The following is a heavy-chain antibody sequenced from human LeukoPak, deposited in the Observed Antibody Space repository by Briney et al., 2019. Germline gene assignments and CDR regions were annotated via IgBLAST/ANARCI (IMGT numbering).Heavy chain of an antibody. D-gene: IGHD3-22*01. J-gene: IGHJ4*02. CDR3: ARDVDYCDSSGYYYFDY. CDR1: GYTFTGYY. V-gene: IGHV7-4-1*02. CDR2: INTNTGNP. Sequence: ASVKVSCKASGYTFTGYYMHWVRQAPGQGLEWMGWINTNTGNPTYAQGFTGRFVFSLDTSVSTAYLQITSLKAEDTAVYYCARDVDYCDSSGYYYFDYWGQGTLVTVSS.